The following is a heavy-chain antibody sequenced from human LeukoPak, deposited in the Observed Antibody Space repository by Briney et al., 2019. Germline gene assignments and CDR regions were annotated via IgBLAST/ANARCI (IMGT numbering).Heavy chain of an antibody. V-gene: IGHV3-74*01. Sequence: PGGSLRLSCAASGFTFSSYWMHWVRQVPGEGLVWVSRINTDGSSTNYADSVKGRFTISRDSAKNTLYLQMSSLRVEDTAVYSCARANNFDYWGQGTLVTVSS. D-gene: IGHD4/OR15-4a*01. J-gene: IGHJ4*02. CDR3: ARANNFDY. CDR1: GFTFSSYW. CDR2: INTDGSST.